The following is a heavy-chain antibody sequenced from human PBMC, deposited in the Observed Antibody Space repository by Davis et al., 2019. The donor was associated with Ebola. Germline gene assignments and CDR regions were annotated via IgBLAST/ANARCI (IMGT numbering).Heavy chain of an antibody. D-gene: IGHD5-12*01. CDR1: GYTFTGYY. J-gene: IGHJ4*02. Sequence: AASVKVSCKASGYTFTGYYMHWVRQAPGQGLEWMGWINPNSGGTNYAQKFQGWVTMTRDTSISTAYMELSRLRSDDTAVYYCARQGGYSGYDWVPFDYWGQGTLVTVSS. CDR3: ARQGGYSGYDWVPFDY. V-gene: IGHV1-2*04. CDR2: INPNSGGT.